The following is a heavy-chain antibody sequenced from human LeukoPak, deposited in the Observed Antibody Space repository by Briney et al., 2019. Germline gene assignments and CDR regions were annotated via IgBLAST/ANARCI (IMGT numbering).Heavy chain of an antibody. CDR3: ARDGFSSGYPYDAFDI. CDR2: IYSGGST. V-gene: IGHV3-53*01. J-gene: IGHJ3*02. Sequence: GGSLRLSCAASGFTVSSNYMSWVRQAPGKGLEWVSVIYSGGSTCYADSVKGRFTISRDNSKNTLYLQMNSLRAEDTAVYYCARDGFSSGYPYDAFDIWGQGTVVTVSS. CDR1: GFTVSSNY. D-gene: IGHD3-22*01.